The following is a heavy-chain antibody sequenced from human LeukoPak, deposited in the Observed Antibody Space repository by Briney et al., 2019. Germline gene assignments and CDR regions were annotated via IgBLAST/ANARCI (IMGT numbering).Heavy chain of an antibody. D-gene: IGHD3-22*01. Sequence: GSLRLSCVASGFTFTTHSMNWVRQPPGKGLEWIGEISHSGSTTYNPSLRSRVTISGDTSKKQFSLKLSSVTAADTAVYYCVTYYYGSSAPKRNYWGQGILVTVSS. CDR3: VTYYYGSSAPKRNY. V-gene: IGHV4-34*08. CDR2: ISHSGST. CDR1: GFTFTTHS. J-gene: IGHJ4*02.